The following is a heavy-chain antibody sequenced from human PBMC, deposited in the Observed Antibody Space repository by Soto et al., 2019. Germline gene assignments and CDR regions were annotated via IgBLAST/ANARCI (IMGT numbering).Heavy chain of an antibody. V-gene: IGHV1-18*01. D-gene: IGHD3-22*01. CDR3: ARDSDYYDSSGYYSSYYYYYYGMDV. Sequence: ASVKVSCKASGYTFTSYGISWVRQAPGQGLEWMGWISAYNGNTNYAQKLQGRVTMTTDTSTSTAYMELRSLRSDDTAVYYCARDSDYYDSSGYYSSYYYYYYGMDVWGQGTTVTVSS. CDR2: ISAYNGNT. CDR1: GYTFTSYG. J-gene: IGHJ6*02.